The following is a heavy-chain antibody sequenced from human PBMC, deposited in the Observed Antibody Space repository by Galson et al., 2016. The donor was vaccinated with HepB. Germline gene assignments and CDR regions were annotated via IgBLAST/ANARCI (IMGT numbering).Heavy chain of an antibody. V-gene: IGHV1-2*06. D-gene: IGHD2-8*02. CDR2: INPNTGDT. CDR3: ARDKGEAGGQHYFYMEV. Sequence: SVKVSCKASGYTLTDYYFMYWVRQAPGQGLEWIGRINPNTGDTNYAQKFQGRVTMTRDTSISTAYMDLTRLTDEDTAVYYCARDKGEAGGQHYFYMEVWGKGTTVTVSS. J-gene: IGHJ6*03. CDR1: GYTLTDYYF.